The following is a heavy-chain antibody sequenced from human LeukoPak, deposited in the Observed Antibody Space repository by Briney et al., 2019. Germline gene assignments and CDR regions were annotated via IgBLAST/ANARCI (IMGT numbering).Heavy chain of an antibody. CDR3: ARDLGLYGDYGVRGTQDNWFDP. CDR1: GFTFSSYA. CDR2: ISYDGSNK. D-gene: IGHD4-17*01. J-gene: IGHJ5*02. V-gene: IGHV3-30-3*01. Sequence: PGRSLRLSCAASGFTFSSYAMHWVRQAPGKGLEWVAAISYDGSNKYYADSVKGRFTISRDNSKNTLYLQMNSLRAEDTAVYYCARDLGLYGDYGVRGTQDNWFDPWGQGTLVTVSS.